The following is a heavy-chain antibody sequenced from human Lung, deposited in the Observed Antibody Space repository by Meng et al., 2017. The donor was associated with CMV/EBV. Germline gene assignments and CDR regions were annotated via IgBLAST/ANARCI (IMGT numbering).Heavy chain of an antibody. CDR2: IKKDGSEE. CDR3: ARVGSSSGSYYY. Sequence: GESXKISCAASGFTFSNNWMSWVRQAPGKGLEWVASIKKDGSEEYYVDSVKGRFTISRDNAKNSLYLQMNILRAEDTAVYYCARVGSSSGSYYYWGHGTLVTVSS. V-gene: IGHV3-7*01. D-gene: IGHD3-10*01. CDR1: GFTFSNNW. J-gene: IGHJ4*01.